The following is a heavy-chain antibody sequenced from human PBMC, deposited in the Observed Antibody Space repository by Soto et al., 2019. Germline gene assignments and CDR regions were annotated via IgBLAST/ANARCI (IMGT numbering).Heavy chain of an antibody. CDR1: GFTFSTYA. Sequence: PGGSLRLSCVASGFTFSTYAMSWVRQAPREGLEWVSDISSSGSTIYYADSVKGRFTISRDNAKNSLYLQMNSLRAEDTAVYYCAREPPVSKQWLVRGANWFDPWGQGTLVTVSS. CDR3: AREPPVSKQWLVRGANWFDP. J-gene: IGHJ5*02. D-gene: IGHD6-19*01. CDR2: ISSSGSTI. V-gene: IGHV3-48*01.